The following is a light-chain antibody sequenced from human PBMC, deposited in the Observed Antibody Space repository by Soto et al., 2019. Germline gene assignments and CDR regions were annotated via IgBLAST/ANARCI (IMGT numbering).Light chain of an antibody. V-gene: IGKV1-5*03. CDR3: QQYSTYTPRT. Sequence: DIKMTQSPSTLSASEGDRVTITCRVSQSISIWLAWYQQKPGKAPKILIYKASSLESGVPSRFSGSGSGTEFTLTISSLQPDDFATYYCQQYSTYTPRTFGQGTKVDI. CDR2: KAS. CDR1: QSISIW. J-gene: IGKJ1*01.